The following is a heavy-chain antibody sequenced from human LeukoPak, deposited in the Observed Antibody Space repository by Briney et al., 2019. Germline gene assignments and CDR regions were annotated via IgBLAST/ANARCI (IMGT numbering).Heavy chain of an antibody. CDR3: ARGGPRRDGYNSDY. J-gene: IGHJ4*02. CDR2: VRFTGSYI. CDR1: GFTFSSYS. Sequence: PGGSLRLSCAASGFTFSSYSLNWVRQAPRKGLEWVSSVRFTGSYIYYADSVKGRFTISRDDAKNLLSLQMISLRVEDTAVYYCARGGPRRDGYNSDYWGQGTLVTISS. V-gene: IGHV3-21*01. D-gene: IGHD5-24*01.